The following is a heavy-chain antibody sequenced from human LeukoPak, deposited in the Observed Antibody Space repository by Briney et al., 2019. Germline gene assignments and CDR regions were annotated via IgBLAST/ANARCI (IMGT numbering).Heavy chain of an antibody. CDR1: GFTFSSYS. V-gene: IGHV3-21*01. D-gene: IGHD5-18*01. CDR3: ARGMVTDMSY. CDR2: ISSSSSYI. Sequence: PGGSLRLSCAASGFTFSSYSMNWVRPAPGGGLEGVSSISSSSSYIYYADSVKGRFTISRDNAKNSLYLQMNSLRAEDTAVYYCARGMVTDMSYWGQGTLVTVSS. J-gene: IGHJ4*02.